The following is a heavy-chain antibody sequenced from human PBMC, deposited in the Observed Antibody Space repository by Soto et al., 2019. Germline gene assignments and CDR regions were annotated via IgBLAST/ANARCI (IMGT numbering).Heavy chain of an antibody. Sequence: PSESLSRTCCVAAGYSSSGGNDWSWIRQHPGKGLEGIGFIYYTGHTKYNAALRSRASISGHMPEKQYSLTLTSVTHALTSVYYCAREDINGSSFYTWGRGALVPV. D-gene: IGHD2-8*01. V-gene: IGHV4-31*03. CDR2: IYYTGHT. CDR1: AGYSSSGGND. J-gene: IGHJ4*02. CDR3: AREDINGSSFYT.